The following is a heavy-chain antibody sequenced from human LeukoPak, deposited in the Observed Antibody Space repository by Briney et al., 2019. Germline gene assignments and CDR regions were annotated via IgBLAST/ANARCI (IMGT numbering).Heavy chain of an antibody. CDR1: GFTFSSYG. Sequence: GGSLRLSCAASGFTFSSYGMHWVRQAPGKGLEWVAVISYDGSNKYYADSVKGRFTISRDNSKNTLYLQMNSLRAEDTAVYYCANSGGYYGEAYYFDYWGQGTLVTVSS. V-gene: IGHV3-30*18. D-gene: IGHD1-26*01. CDR3: ANSGGYYGEAYYFDY. J-gene: IGHJ4*02. CDR2: ISYDGSNK.